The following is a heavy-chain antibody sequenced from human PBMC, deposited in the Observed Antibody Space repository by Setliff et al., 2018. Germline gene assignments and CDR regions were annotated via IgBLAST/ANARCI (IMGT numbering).Heavy chain of an antibody. D-gene: IGHD2-21*02. Sequence: VGSLRLSCAASGFTFSDHYMTWIRQAPGKGLEWVSYISSSGSLTLYADSVRGRFSISRDNAKNSVYLQMNSLRAEDTAVYYCARRLRGSAWYVRLGEDYWGQGVLVTVSS. V-gene: IGHV3-11*01. CDR1: GFTFSDHY. J-gene: IGHJ4*02. CDR3: ARRLRGSAWYVRLGEDY. CDR2: ISSSGSLT.